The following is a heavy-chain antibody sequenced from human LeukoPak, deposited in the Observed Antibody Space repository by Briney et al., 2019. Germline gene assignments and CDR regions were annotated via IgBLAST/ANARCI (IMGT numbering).Heavy chain of an antibody. CDR1: GGSFSGYY. Sequence: SETLSLTCAVYGGSFSGYYWSWIRQPPGKGLEWIGEINHSGSTYYNPSLKSRVTISVDTSKNQFSLKLSSVTAADTAVYFCARDYGDHAFDCWGQGTLVTVSS. CDR3: ARDYGDHAFDC. V-gene: IGHV4-34*01. CDR2: INHSGST. J-gene: IGHJ4*02. D-gene: IGHD4-17*01.